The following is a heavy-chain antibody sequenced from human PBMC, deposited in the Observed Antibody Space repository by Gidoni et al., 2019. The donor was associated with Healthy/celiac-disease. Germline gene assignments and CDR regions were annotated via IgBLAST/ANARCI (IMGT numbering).Heavy chain of an antibody. Sequence: EVQLVQSGAEVKKPGESLKISCKGSGYSVTSYWIGWLRQMPGQGLEWMGIIYPGDSDPRYSPSFQGQVTISADKSISTAYLQWSSLKASDTAMYYCARSDYGSGSYYNLKGGDAFDIWGQGTLVTVSS. V-gene: IGHV5-51*01. CDR2: IYPGDSDP. CDR3: ARSDYGSGSYYNLKGGDAFDI. D-gene: IGHD3-10*01. CDR1: GYSVTSYW. J-gene: IGHJ3*02.